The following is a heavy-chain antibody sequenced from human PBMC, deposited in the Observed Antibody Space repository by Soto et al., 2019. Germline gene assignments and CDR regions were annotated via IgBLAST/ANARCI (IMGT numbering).Heavy chain of an antibody. Sequence: PGGSLRLSCAASGFTFSDHYMDWVRQAPGKGLEWVGRTRNKANGYTTEYAASVKDRFTISRDDSKNSLYLQMNSLKTEDTAVYYCAREYYDFWSGYYTGVFDYWVQGTLVTVSS. CDR1: GFTFSDHY. D-gene: IGHD3-3*01. CDR3: AREYYDFWSGYYTGVFDY. CDR2: TRNKANGYTT. V-gene: IGHV3-72*01. J-gene: IGHJ4*02.